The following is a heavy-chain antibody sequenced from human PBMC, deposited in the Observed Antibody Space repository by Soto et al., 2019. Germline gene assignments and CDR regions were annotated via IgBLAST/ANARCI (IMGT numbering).Heavy chain of an antibody. CDR2: MGEDGSEI. D-gene: IGHD1-26*01. CDR3: ARGWAAQDY. V-gene: IGHV3-7*01. J-gene: IGHJ4*02. CDR1: GFTFRGYW. Sequence: EVQLVESGGGLVQPGGSLRLSCAASGFTFRGYWMTWVRQAPGKGLEWVANMGEDGSEIYYVDSVKGRFTISRDNAKNSLYLQMNSLRAEDTAVYYCARGWAAQDYWGQGTLVTVSS.